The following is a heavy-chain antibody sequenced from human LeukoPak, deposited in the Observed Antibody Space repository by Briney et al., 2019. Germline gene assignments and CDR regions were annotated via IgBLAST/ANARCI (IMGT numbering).Heavy chain of an antibody. Sequence: SQTLSLTCAVSGYSISSDNYWVCIRQPPGQGLEWTGGIYHSGSTYYNPSLKSRVTMSVDTSKNQFSLKLSSVTAADTAVYYCARAPRDSSSSNYMRRFDYWGQGTLVTVSS. J-gene: IGHJ4*02. CDR2: IYHSGST. CDR1: GYSISSDNY. D-gene: IGHD3-22*01. CDR3: ARAPRDSSSSNYMRRFDY. V-gene: IGHV4-38-2*01.